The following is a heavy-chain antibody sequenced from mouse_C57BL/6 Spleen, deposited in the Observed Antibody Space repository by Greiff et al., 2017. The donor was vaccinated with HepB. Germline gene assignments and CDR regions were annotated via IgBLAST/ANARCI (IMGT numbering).Heavy chain of an antibody. V-gene: IGHV1-82*01. CDR1: GYAFSSSW. CDR2: IYPGDGDT. J-gene: IGHJ4*01. CDR3: ARTGEVYAMDY. Sequence: SGPELVKPGASVKISCKASGYAFSSSWMNWVKQRPGKGLEWIGRIYPGDGDTNYNGKFKGKATLTADKSSSTAYMQLSSLTSEDSAVYFCARTGEVYAMDYWGQGTSVTVSS.